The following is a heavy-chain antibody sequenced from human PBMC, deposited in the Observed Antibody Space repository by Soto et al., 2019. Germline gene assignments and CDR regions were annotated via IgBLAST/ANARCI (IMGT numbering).Heavy chain of an antibody. CDR3: AREVQVHTPDFVY. D-gene: IGHD3-10*01. CDR1: GGTFNTYA. CDR2: ISPMFGAA. J-gene: IGHJ4*02. V-gene: IGHV1-69*19. Sequence: QVQLVQSGAEMKKPGSSVKVSCQSSGGTFNTYAMNWVRQAPGQGPEWMGDISPMFGAANYAPKFQGRVTMTADEATGTSYMQLSSLTSEDTALYFCAREVQVHTPDFVYWGQGTLVTVSS.